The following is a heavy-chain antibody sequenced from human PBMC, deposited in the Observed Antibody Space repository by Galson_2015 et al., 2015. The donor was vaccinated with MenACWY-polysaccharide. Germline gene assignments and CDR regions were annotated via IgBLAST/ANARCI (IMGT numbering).Heavy chain of an antibody. CDR3: ARGRRDTAVAAPAAVLLDY. CDR1: GYTFSSYD. J-gene: IGHJ4*02. V-gene: IGHV1-8*01. CDR2: TNPNSGNT. D-gene: IGHD6-19*01. Sequence: SCKASGYTFSSYDINWVRQATGQRLEWMGWTNPNSGNTGYAQKFQGRVTMTRNTSISTAYMELSSLTSEDTAVYYCARGRRDTAVAAPAAVLLDYWGQGILVTVSS.